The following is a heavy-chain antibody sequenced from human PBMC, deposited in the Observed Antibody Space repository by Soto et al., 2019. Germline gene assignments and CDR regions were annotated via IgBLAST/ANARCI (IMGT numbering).Heavy chain of an antibody. CDR2: VYPGDSDT. CDR1: GYSFTDYW. D-gene: IGHD5-18*01. V-gene: IGHV5-51*01. CDR3: ARVDTAIAIRPNYFDY. J-gene: IGHJ4*01. Sequence: PGESLKISCKTSGYSFTDYWIGWVRQMPGKGLEYMGVVYPGDSDTRYSPSFQGQVTISADKSITTAYLQWSSLKASDTATYYCARVDTAIAIRPNYFDYWGQGTLVTVSS.